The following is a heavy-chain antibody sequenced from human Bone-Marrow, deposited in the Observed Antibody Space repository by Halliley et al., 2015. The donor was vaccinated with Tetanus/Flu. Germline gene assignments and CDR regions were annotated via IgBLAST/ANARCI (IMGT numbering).Heavy chain of an antibody. Sequence: LEWISYISSTSRFTKYADSVKDRFTISRDNAKNSLYLQMNSLRPDDTAVYYCARRTWNAYSVDSWGQGTLVTVSS. CDR2: ISSTSRFT. V-gene: IGHV3-11*03. J-gene: IGHJ4*02. D-gene: IGHD3-3*01. CDR3: ARRTWNAYSVDS.